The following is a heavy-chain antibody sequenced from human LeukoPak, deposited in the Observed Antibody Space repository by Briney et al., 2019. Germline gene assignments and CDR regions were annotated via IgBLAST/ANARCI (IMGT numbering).Heavy chain of an antibody. J-gene: IGHJ4*02. V-gene: IGHV3-53*05. D-gene: IGHD3-22*01. CDR3: AKESYYYDSSGYYGLDY. CDR2: IYSGGST. Sequence: GGSLRLSCAASGFTVSSNYMSWVRQAPGKGLEWVSVIYSGGSTYYADSVKGRFTISRDNSKNTLYLQMNSLRAEDTAVYYCAKESYYYDSSGYYGLDYWGQGTLVTVSS. CDR1: GFTVSSNY.